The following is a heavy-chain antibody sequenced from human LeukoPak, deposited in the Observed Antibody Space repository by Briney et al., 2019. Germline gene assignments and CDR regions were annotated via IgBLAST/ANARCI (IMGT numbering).Heavy chain of an antibody. J-gene: IGHJ4*02. CDR1: GFPFSSYS. V-gene: IGHV3-21*01. D-gene: IGHD6-19*01. CDR2: ISSSSSYI. CDR3: ARNSGWYSYFDY. Sequence: GGSLRLSCAASGFPFSSYSMNWVRQAPGKGLEWVSSISSSSSYIYYADSVKGRFTISRDNAKNSLYLQMNSLRAEDTAVYYCARNSGWYSYFDYWGQGTLVTVSS.